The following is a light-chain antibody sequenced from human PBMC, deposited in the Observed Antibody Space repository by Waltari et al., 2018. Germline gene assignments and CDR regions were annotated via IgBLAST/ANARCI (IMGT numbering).Light chain of an antibody. J-gene: IGKJ1*01. CDR2: GAS. CDR3: QIHDRLPAT. Sequence: EIGLTQSPDTLSLSPGERATLSCRASQSIGRYLVWYQQKPGQAPRLLIYGASTRASGILCRFSGIGSGTDFSLTISRLEPEDFAVYHCQIHDRLPATFGQGTKVESK. V-gene: IGKV3-20*01. CDR1: QSIGRY.